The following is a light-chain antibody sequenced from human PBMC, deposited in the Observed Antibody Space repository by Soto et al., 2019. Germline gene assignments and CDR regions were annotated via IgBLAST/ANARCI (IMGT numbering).Light chain of an antibody. CDR3: LLYYSGPRV. J-gene: IGLJ3*02. CDR1: AGAVTSAHY. CDR2: DTN. Sequence: QAVVTQEPSLTVSPGGTVTLTCGSSAGAVTSAHYPYWFQQKPGQAPRTLIFDTNKKHSWTPAHFSGSLLGGKAALTRSRAQADDEADYYCLLYYSGPRVFGGGTKVTVL. V-gene: IGLV7-46*01.